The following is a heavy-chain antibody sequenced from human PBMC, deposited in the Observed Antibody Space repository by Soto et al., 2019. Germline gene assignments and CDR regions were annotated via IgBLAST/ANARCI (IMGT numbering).Heavy chain of an antibody. D-gene: IGHD1-1*01. CDR1: GGSVNSGGYH. CDR3: ARAPIPNWNYYGMDV. V-gene: IGHV4-31*03. J-gene: IGHJ6*02. Sequence: PSETLSLTCTVSGGSVNSGGYHWSWIRQHPGKGLEWIGDIYYSGSTYYNPSLKSRVTISIDTSTNHFSLHLSALTAADTAVYYCARAPIPNWNYYGMDVWGQGTTVPSP. CDR2: IYYSGST.